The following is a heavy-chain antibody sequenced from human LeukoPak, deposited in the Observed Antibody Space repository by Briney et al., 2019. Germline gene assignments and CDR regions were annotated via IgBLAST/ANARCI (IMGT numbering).Heavy chain of an antibody. CDR3: ARDRPVGVVPAAMFHYYYGMDV. D-gene: IGHD2-2*01. Sequence: ASVKVSCKASGYTFTSYGISWVRQAPGQGLEWMGWISAYNGNTNYAQKLQGRVTMTRDTSTSTVYMELSSLRSEDTAVYYCARDRPVGVVPAAMFHYYYGMDVWGQGTTVTVSS. CDR1: GYTFTSYG. CDR2: ISAYNGNT. J-gene: IGHJ6*02. V-gene: IGHV1-18*01.